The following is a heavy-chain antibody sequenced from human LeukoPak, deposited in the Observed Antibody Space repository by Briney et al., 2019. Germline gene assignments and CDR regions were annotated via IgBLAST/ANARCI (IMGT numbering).Heavy chain of an antibody. Sequence: GGSLRLSCAASGFTFSIAWMHWVRHAPGKGLVWVSRVTSDGSTTSYAEYVKGRFTISRDNAKNTLYLQMNSLRAEDTAMYYCARAGQEWFGELGFDSWGQGTLVTVSS. CDR1: GFTFSIAW. D-gene: IGHD3-10*01. J-gene: IGHJ4*02. CDR2: VTSDGSTT. V-gene: IGHV3-74*01. CDR3: ARAGQEWFGELGFDS.